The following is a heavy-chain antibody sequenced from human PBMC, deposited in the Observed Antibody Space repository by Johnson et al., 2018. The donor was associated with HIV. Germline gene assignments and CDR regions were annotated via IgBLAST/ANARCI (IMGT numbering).Heavy chain of an antibody. CDR3: ARQTLRAFDI. CDR2: ISYDGSNK. CDR1: GFTFTIYA. Sequence: QVQLVESGGGLVQPGGSLRLSSEASGFTFTIYAMHWVRQAPGKGLEWVAVISYDGSNKYSADSVKGRFTISRDNSKNTLCNSLRVEDTAVYYCARQTLRAFDIWGQGTMVTVSS. J-gene: IGHJ3*02. V-gene: IGHV3-30-3*01.